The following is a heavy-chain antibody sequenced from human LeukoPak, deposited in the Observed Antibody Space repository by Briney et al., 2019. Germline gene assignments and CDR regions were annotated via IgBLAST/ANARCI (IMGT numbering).Heavy chain of an antibody. CDR1: GGSISSSSYY. V-gene: IGHV4-39*07. CDR2: IYYSGST. D-gene: IGHD3-3*01. Sequence: SETLSLTCTVSGGSISSSSYYWGWIRQPPGKGLEWIGSIYYSGSTYYNPSLKSRVTISVDTSKNQFSLKLSSVTAADTAVYYCARDFWDGYFHAFNIWGPGTMVTVSS. CDR3: ARDFWDGYFHAFNI. J-gene: IGHJ3*02.